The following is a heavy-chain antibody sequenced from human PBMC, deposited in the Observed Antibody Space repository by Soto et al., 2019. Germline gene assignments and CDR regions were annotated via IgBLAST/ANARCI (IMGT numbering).Heavy chain of an antibody. J-gene: IGHJ6*02. CDR1: GYSISSGYY. V-gene: IGHV4-38-2*02. CDR3: ARAGPFRGSGSYYYYYYGMDV. CDR2: IYHSGST. D-gene: IGHD3-10*01. Sequence: SETLSLTCTVSGYSISSGYYWGWIRQPPGKGLEWIGSIYHSGSTYYNPSLKSRVTISVDTSKNQFSLKLSSVTAADTAVYYCARAGPFRGSGSYYYYYYGMDVWGQGTTVTVSS.